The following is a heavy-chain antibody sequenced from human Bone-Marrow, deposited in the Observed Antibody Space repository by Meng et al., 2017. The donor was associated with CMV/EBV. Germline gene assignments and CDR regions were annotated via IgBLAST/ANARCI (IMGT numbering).Heavy chain of an antibody. CDR2: ISAYNGNT. D-gene: IGHD3-22*01. J-gene: IGHJ5*02. Sequence: ASVKVSCKASGYTFTSYGISWVRQAPGQGLEWMGWISAYNGNTNYAQKLQGRVTMTTDTSTSTAYMELRSLRSDDTAVYYCARDVGSGYYGVFNWFDPWGQGTLATVSS. V-gene: IGHV1-18*01. CDR1: GYTFTSYG. CDR3: ARDVGSGYYGVFNWFDP.